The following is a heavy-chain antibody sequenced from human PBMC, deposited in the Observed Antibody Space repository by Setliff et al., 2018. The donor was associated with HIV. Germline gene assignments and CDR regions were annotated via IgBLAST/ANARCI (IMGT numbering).Heavy chain of an antibody. Sequence: AGGSLRLSCGASGFTFRNAWMNWVRQAPGKGLEYISLVYSGGSRTYYADSVQGRFTISRDNSKKTLYLQMNSLRAEDTAVYYCARQAYDINMVRGVIAPRFHYYMDVWGKGTTVTVSS. J-gene: IGHJ6*03. CDR2: VYSGGSRT. V-gene: IGHV3-NL1*01. CDR3: ARQAYDINMVRGVIAPRFHYYMDV. D-gene: IGHD3-10*01. CDR1: GFTFRNAW.